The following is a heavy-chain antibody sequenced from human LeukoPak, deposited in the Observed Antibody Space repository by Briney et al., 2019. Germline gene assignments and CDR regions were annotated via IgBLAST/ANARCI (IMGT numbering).Heavy chain of an antibody. Sequence: GGSLRLSCAASGFTFSSYAMNWVRQAPGEGLEWVASVSAGGHYTFYSVSVKGRFTISRDNAKDTLYLQMNSLRAEDTAVYYCARDRGYCSSTSCYQDTAKNWFDPWGQGTLVTVSS. CDR3: ARDRGYCSSTSCYQDTAKNWFDP. D-gene: IGHD2-2*01. V-gene: IGHV3-21*01. J-gene: IGHJ5*02. CDR1: GFTFSSYA. CDR2: VSAGGHYT.